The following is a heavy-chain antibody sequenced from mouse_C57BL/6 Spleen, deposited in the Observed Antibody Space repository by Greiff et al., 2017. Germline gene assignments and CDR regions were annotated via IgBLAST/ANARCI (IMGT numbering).Heavy chain of an antibody. V-gene: IGHV5-9-1*02. CDR2: ISSGGDYI. Sequence: EVKVVESGEGLVKPGGSLKLSCAASGFTFSSYAMSWVRQTPEKRLEWVAYISSGGDYIYYADTVKGRFTISRDNARNTLYLQMSSLKSEDTAMYYCTRVENDSYAMDYWGQGTSVTVSS. J-gene: IGHJ4*01. CDR3: TRVENDSYAMDY. CDR1: GFTFSSYA.